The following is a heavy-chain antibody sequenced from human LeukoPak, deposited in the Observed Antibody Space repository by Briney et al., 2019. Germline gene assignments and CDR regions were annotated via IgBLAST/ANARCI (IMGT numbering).Heavy chain of an antibody. J-gene: IGHJ6*03. V-gene: IGHV1-2*06. CDR1: GYTFTGYY. CDR3: ARARGYYDILTGYYRHYYYYMDV. D-gene: IGHD3-9*01. Sequence: GASVKVSCKASGYTFTGYYMHWVRQAPGQGLEWMGRINPNSGGTNYAQKFQGRVTMTRDTSISTAYMELSRLRSDDTAVYYCARARGYYDILTGYYRHYYYYMDVWGKGTTVTVFS. CDR2: INPNSGGT.